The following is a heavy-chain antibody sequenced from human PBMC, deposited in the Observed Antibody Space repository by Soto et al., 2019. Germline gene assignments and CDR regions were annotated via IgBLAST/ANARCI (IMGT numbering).Heavy chain of an antibody. D-gene: IGHD3-3*01. Sequence: GGSLRLSCATSGFTFTNYVMSWVRQAPGKGLEWVANIKQDGSEKYYVDSVKGRFTISRDNAKNSLYLQMNSLRAEDTAVYYCARANYDFWSGYYYFDYWGQGTLVTVSS. CDR2: IKQDGSEK. V-gene: IGHV3-7*01. J-gene: IGHJ4*02. CDR3: ARANYDFWSGYYYFDY. CDR1: GFTFTNYV.